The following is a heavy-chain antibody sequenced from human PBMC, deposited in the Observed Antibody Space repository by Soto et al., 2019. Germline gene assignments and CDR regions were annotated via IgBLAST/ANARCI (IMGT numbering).Heavy chain of an antibody. J-gene: IGHJ4*02. CDR1: GDSISTYY. CDR2: VYYSGST. CDR3: ARRKTGPEAFDY. Sequence: SETLSLTCTVSGDSISTYYWTWIRQPPGKGLEWIGYVYYSGSTNYNPSLKNRVTISVDTSKSQFSLNLYSVTAADTAVYYCARRKTGPEAFDYWGPGTLVTVSS. D-gene: IGHD3-10*01. V-gene: IGHV4-59*08.